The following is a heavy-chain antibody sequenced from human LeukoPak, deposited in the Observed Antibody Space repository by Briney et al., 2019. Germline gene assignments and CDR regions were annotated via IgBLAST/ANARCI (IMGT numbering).Heavy chain of an antibody. CDR1: GYTFTSYY. D-gene: IGHD3-3*01. Sequence: ASVKVSCKASGYTFTSYYMHWVRQAPGQGLEWMGIINPSGGSTSYAQKFQGRVTMTRDTSTSTVYMELSSLRSEDAAVYYCARAKGIRFLEWLLTMDVWGKGTTVTVSS. CDR3: ARAKGIRFLEWLLTMDV. CDR2: INPSGGST. V-gene: IGHV1-46*01. J-gene: IGHJ6*04.